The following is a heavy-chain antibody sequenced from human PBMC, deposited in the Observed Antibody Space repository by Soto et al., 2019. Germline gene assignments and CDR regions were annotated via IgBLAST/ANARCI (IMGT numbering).Heavy chain of an antibody. D-gene: IGHD3-3*01. CDR3: ATSRYTIFGVVIAPNYYYYGMDV. Sequence: SVKVSCKASGGTFSSYAISWVRQAPGQGLELMGGIIPIFGTANYAQKFQGRVTITADKSTSTAYMELSSLRSEDTAVYYCATSRYTIFGVVIAPNYYYYGMDVWGQGTTVTVYS. J-gene: IGHJ6*02. CDR1: GGTFSSYA. V-gene: IGHV1-69*06. CDR2: IIPIFGTA.